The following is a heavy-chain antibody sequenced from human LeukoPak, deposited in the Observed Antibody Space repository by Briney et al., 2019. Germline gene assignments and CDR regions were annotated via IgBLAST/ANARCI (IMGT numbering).Heavy chain of an antibody. CDR2: IKYDGYYK. CDR1: GFTFTNYG. D-gene: IGHD3-10*01. CDR3: ARDLSPVVRASPMGY. Sequence: PGTSLRLSCAASGFTFTNYGMHWVRQAPGKGLEWVGLIKYDGYYKYYSDSVKGRFTISSDTSKNTLYLQMNSLRAEYTAVYYCARDLSPVVRASPMGYWGQGTPVTVSS. V-gene: IGHV3-30*03. J-gene: IGHJ4*02.